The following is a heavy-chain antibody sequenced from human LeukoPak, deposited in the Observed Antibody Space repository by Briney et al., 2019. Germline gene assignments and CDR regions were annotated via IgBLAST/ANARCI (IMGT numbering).Heavy chain of an antibody. D-gene: IGHD5-12*01. V-gene: IGHV4-39*01. Sequence: PSETLSLTCSVSGGSVSMSTYCWGWTRQPPGKGLEWIGNIHYSGSTYYNPSLKSRVTISADTSENQFSLKLNSVTAPDTAVYYCARWVATPRGYFDYWGQGTLVTVSS. J-gene: IGHJ4*02. CDR2: IHYSGST. CDR1: GGSVSMSTYC. CDR3: ARWVATPRGYFDY.